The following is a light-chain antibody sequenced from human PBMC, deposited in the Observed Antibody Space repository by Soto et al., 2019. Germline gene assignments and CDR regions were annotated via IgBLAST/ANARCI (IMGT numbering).Light chain of an antibody. J-gene: IGKJ1*01. CDR2: DAS. CDR3: QQSNNWPKT. CDR1: QSVGSN. V-gene: IGKV3-15*01. Sequence: EIVMTQSPDTLSVSPGETATLSCRASQSVGSNLAWYQQKPGQAPRLLISDASTRAAGLPARFSGSGSGTEFTITISSLQSEDFAVYYCQQSNNWPKTFGQGTKVEIK.